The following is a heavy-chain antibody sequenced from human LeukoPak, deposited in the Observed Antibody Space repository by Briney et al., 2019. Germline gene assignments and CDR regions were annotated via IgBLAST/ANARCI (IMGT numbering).Heavy chain of an antibody. CDR1: TASMIGHY. V-gene: IGHV4-59*11. J-gene: IGHJ3*02. D-gene: IGHD1-20*01. CDR3: ARDQISINGLDM. Sequence: SETLSLTCNVYTASMIGHYLTWLRPPPGKGLEGIRYITYIGSTHYNPCLKTRVTISVETTKTQFSLKLRSVTAADTVVYYCARDQISINGLDMWEQGTMVTASS. CDR2: ITYIGST.